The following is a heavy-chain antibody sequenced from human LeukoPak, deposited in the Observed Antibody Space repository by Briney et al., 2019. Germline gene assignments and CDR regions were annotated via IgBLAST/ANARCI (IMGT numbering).Heavy chain of an antibody. CDR3: ATDSSSSGRGLNY. CDR1: GFTFDDYA. V-gene: IGHV3-9*03. Sequence: PGQSLRLSCAPSGFTFDDYAIHCVRQAPGKGLEWVSGISWNSGSIGYADSVKGRFTISRDNAKNSLYLQMNSLRAEDMALYYCATDSSSSGRGLNYWGQGTLVTVSS. CDR2: ISWNSGSI. J-gene: IGHJ4*02. D-gene: IGHD6-6*01.